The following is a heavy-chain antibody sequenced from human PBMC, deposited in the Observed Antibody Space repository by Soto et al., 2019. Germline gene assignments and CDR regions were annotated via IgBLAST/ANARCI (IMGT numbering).Heavy chain of an antibody. J-gene: IGHJ5*02. CDR2: IYYSGST. CDR1: GVSISDGGYY. CDR3: ARDPLIPPSS. V-gene: IGHV4-31*03. D-gene: IGHD2-2*02. Sequence: QVQLQESGPGLVTPSQTLSLTCTVSGVSISDGGYYWSWIRQHPGKGLEWIGYIYYSGSTYYNPSLQGGVTLSVDTSKNPFSPKLRSVTAADTAGYYCARDPLIPPSSWGQGTLVTVSS.